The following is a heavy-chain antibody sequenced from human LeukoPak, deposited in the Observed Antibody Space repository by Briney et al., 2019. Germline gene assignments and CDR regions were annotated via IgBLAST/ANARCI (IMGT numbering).Heavy chain of an antibody. CDR3: ARLPLRSHFDY. Sequence: SETLSLTCTVSGGSISSYYWSWIRQPPGKGLEWIGYIYYSGSTNYNPSLKSRVTISVDTSKNQFSLKLSSVTAAHTAVYYCARLPLRSHFDYWGQGTLVTVSS. CDR1: GGSISSYY. CDR2: IYYSGST. J-gene: IGHJ4*02. V-gene: IGHV4-59*08.